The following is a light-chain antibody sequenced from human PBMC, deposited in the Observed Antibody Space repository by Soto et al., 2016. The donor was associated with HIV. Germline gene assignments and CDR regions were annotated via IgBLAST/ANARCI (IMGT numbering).Light chain of an antibody. CDR1: QSISTW. CDR2: KAS. J-gene: IGKJ2*01. Sequence: DIQLTQSPSTLSVSVGDRVTITCRASQSISTWLAWYQQKPGKAPKLLIYKASSLEGGVPSRFSGSGSGTEFTLTISSLQPDDFATYYCQQYTSYPVTFGQGTKLE. CDR3: QQYTSYPVT. V-gene: IGKV1-5*03.